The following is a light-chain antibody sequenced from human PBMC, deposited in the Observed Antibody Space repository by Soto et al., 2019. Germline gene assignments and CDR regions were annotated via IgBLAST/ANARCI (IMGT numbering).Light chain of an antibody. CDR3: ASYTSSITGWV. J-gene: IGLJ3*02. CDR2: EVS. V-gene: IGLV2-14*01. Sequence: QSALTQPASVSGSPGQSITISCTGTSSDVGGYNYVSWYQQHPGKAPKVMIYEVSNRPSGVSNRFSGSKSGNTASLTISGLQAEDEAEYYCASYTSSITGWVFGGGTKVTVL. CDR1: SSDVGGYNY.